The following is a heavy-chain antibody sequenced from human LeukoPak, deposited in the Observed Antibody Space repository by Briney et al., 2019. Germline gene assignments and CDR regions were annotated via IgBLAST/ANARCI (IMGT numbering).Heavy chain of an antibody. D-gene: IGHD5-12*01. Sequence: SVKVSCKASGGTFSSYAISWVRQAPGQGLEWMGRIIPILGIANYAQKFQGRVTITADKSTSTAYMELSSLRSEDTAVYYCAGENSGYDYAPYYFDYWGQGTLVTVSS. CDR2: IIPILGIA. CDR3: AGENSGYDYAPYYFDY. J-gene: IGHJ4*02. CDR1: GGTFSSYA. V-gene: IGHV1-69*04.